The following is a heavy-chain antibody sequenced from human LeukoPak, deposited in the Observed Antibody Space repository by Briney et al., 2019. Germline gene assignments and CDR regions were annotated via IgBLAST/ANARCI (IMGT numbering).Heavy chain of an antibody. CDR1: GGSISSYY. CDR3: ARHSTPSKSYYYDSSGYGSEPYFDY. V-gene: IGHV4-4*07. D-gene: IGHD3-22*01. CDR2: IYTSGST. J-gene: IGHJ4*02. Sequence: PSETLSLTCTVAGGSISSYYWSWIRQPAGKGLEWIGRIYTSGSTNYNPSLKSRVTISVDTSKNQFSLKLSSVTAADTAVYYCARHSTPSKSYYYDSSGYGSEPYFDYWGQGTLVTVSS.